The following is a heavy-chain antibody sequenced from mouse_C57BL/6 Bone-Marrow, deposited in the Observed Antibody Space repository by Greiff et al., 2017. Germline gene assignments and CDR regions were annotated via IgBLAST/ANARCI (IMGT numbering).Heavy chain of an antibody. V-gene: IGHV5-17*01. CDR2: ISSGSSTI. Sequence: DVKLVASGGGLVKPGGSLKLSCAASGFTFSDYGMHWVRQAPEKGLKWVAYISSGSSTIYYTDTVKGRFTIARANAKNTLFLQITSLRSEDTAMYDGARGDYAYEGAWFAYWGQGTLVTVSA. CDR3: ARGDYAYEGAWFAY. J-gene: IGHJ3*01. D-gene: IGHD2-2*01. CDR1: GFTFSDYG.